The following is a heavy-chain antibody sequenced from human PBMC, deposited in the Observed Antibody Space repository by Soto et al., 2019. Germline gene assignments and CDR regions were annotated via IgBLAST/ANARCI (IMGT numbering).Heavy chain of an antibody. J-gene: IGHJ4*02. CDR2: IRRYGDLT. Sequence: EVQLLESGVDLIQPGGSLRLSCAASGFTFNIYAMTWVRQAPGKGLEWVSAIRRYGDLTYYADSVEGRFRISRDNSKNTRYLQMNSLRAEDTAVYYCAKDRYLDHDSRGYLFDNWGQGTLVNVSS. V-gene: IGHV3-23*01. CDR3: AKDRYLDHDSRGYLFDN. D-gene: IGHD3-22*01. CDR1: GFTFNIYA.